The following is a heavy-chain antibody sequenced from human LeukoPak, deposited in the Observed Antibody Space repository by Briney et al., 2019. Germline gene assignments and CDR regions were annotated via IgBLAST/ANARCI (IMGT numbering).Heavy chain of an antibody. V-gene: IGHV3-23*01. CDR1: GFTFSSYA. D-gene: IGHD2/OR15-2a*01. J-gene: IGHJ4*02. CDR3: AKDDLGLIAPFDY. CDR2: ISGSGGST. Sequence: PGGSLRLSCAASGFTFSSYAMSWVRQAPGKGLEWVSGISGSGGSTYYADSVKGRFTISRDNSKNTLYLQMNSLRAEDTAVYYCAKDDLGLIAPFDYWGQGTLVTVSS.